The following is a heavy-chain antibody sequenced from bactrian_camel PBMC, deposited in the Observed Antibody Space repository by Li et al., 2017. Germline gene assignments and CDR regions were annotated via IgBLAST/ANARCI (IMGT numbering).Heavy chain of an antibody. CDR1: GDEYDTAC. D-gene: IGHD4*01. Sequence: HVQLVESGGGSVQGGGSLVLSCAVSGDEYDTACAGWFRQAPGKERERIATIATGAGRTYYADSVKGRFTISQDTAKNTLYLQMNSLKPEDTAMYYCAADYDRATMATIWWDREYEYDYWGQGTQVTVS. V-gene: IGHV3S1*01. CDR2: IATGAGRT. J-gene: IGHJ4*01. CDR3: AADYDRATMATIWWDREYEYDY.